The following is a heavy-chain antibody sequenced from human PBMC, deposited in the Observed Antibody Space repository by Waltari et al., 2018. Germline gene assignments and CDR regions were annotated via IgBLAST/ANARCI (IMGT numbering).Heavy chain of an antibody. J-gene: IGHJ5*02. V-gene: IGHV4-39*07. D-gene: IGHD3-3*01. Sequence: QLQLQESGPGLVKPSETLSPTCTVSGGSISSGSYYWGWIRQPPGKGLESIGYISYSGTTYYNLSLKSRVTMSVDTSRDQYSLSLRSVAAADTAVYYCARYYGNGEGWLDPWGQGTLVTVSS. CDR3: ARYYGNGEGWLDP. CDR1: GGSISSGSYY. CDR2: ISYSGTT.